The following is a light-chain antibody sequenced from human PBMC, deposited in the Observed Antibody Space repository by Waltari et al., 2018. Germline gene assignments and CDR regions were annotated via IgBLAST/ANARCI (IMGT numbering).Light chain of an antibody. CDR3: QQLNSYPLFT. V-gene: IGKV1-9*01. CDR1: QGISSY. CDR2: AAS. J-gene: IGKJ3*01. Sequence: IQLTQSPPSLSASVGDRVTITCRASQGISSYLAWYQQKPGKAPKLLIYAASTLQSGVPSRFSGSGSGTDFTLTIRSLQPEDFATYYCQQLNSYPLFTFGPGTIVDIK.